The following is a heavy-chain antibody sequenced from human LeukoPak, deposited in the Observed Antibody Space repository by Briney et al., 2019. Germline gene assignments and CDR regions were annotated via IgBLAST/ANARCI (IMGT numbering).Heavy chain of an antibody. CDR3: ARQVSYSTSLLGYYFDY. CDR2: MYYSGNT. D-gene: IGHD2-2*01. V-gene: IGHV4-39*01. J-gene: IGHJ4*02. CDR1: GGSISSTAYY. Sequence: SGTLSLTCTVSGGSISSTAYYWGWIRQPPGKGLEWIGSMYYSGNTYYNPSLKSRVTMSVDTPKNQFSLKLTSVTAADTAMFYCARQVSYSTSLLGYYFDYWGQGILVTVSS.